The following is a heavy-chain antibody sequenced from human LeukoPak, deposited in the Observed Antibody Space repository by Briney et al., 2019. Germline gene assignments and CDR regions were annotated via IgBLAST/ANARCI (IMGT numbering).Heavy chain of an antibody. CDR2: INHSGST. V-gene: IGHV4-34*01. CDR3: ARAKLRGHYGMDV. J-gene: IGHJ6*04. CDR1: GGSFSGYY. Sequence: PSETLSLTCAVYGGSFSGYYWSWIRQPPGKGLEWIGEINHSGSTNYNPSHKSRVTISVDTSKNQFSLKLSSVTAADTAVYYCARAKLRGHYGMDVWGKGTTVTVSS. D-gene: IGHD4-17*01.